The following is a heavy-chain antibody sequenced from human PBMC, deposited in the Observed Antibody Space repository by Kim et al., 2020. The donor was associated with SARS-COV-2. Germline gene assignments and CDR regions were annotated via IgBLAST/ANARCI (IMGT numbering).Heavy chain of an antibody. D-gene: IGHD3-10*01. J-gene: IGHJ4*02. CDR3: ARGVLLPDY. CDR2: ISADGGKK. Sequence: GGSLRLSCAASGFNFRGSALHWVRQAPGKGLEWVTVISADGGKKFYADSVKGRFTISRDNSKNTLYLEMNRLRLEDTAVYYCARGVLLPDYWGQGTLVT. V-gene: IGHV3-30-3*01. CDR1: GFNFRGSA.